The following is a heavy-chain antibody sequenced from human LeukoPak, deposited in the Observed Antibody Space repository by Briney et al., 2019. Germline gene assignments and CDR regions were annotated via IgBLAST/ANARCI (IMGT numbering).Heavy chain of an antibody. CDR2: IYYSGST. Sequence: SQILSLTCTVSGGSISSGDYYWSWIRQPPGKGLEWIGYIYYSGSTYYNPSLKSRVTISVDTSKNQFSLKLSSVTAADTAVYYCAGSIAAAGTGDYWGQGTLVTVSS. J-gene: IGHJ4*02. CDR3: AGSIAAAGTGDY. V-gene: IGHV4-30-4*01. CDR1: GGSISSGDYY. D-gene: IGHD6-13*01.